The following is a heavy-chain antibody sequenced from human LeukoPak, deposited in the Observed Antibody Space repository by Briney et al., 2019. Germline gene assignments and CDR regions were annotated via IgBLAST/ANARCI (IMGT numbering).Heavy chain of an antibody. J-gene: IGHJ4*02. D-gene: IGHD3-10*01. V-gene: IGHV4-38-2*02. CDR2: IYYSGST. CDR1: GYSISSGYY. Sequence: SETLSLTCTVSGYSISSGYYWGWIRQPPGKGLEWIGSIYYSGSTYYNPSLKSRVTISVDRSKNQFSLKLSSVTAADTAVYYCARGVRDDITPFDYWGQGTLVTVSS. CDR3: ARGVRDDITPFDY.